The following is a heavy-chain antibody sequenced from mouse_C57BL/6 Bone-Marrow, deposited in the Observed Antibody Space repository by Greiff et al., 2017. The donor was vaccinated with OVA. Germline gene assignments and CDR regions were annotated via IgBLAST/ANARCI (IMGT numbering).Heavy chain of an antibody. J-gene: IGHJ3*01. D-gene: IGHD2-2*01. V-gene: IGHV5-17*01. CDR2: ISSGSSTI. CDR3: ARTLWLRRAWFAY. CDR1: GFTFRDDG. Sequence: EVMLVESGGGLVKPGGSLKLSCAASGFTFRDDGMHWVRQAPEKGLEWVAYISSGSSTIYYADTVQGRFTISRDTAKNTLFLQMTSLRSEDTAMYYCARTLWLRRAWFAYWGQGTLVTVSA.